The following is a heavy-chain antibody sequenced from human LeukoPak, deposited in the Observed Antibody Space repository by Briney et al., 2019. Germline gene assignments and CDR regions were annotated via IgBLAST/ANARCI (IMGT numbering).Heavy chain of an antibody. CDR1: GFTVSSNY. Sequence: GGSLRLSCAASGFTVSSNYMSWVRQAPGKGLEWVSVIYSGGSTYYADSVKGRFTISRHNSKNTLYPQMNSLRAEDTAVYYCARDLLSVLDYWGQGTLVTVSS. CDR3: ARDLLSVLDY. D-gene: IGHD1-1*01. V-gene: IGHV3-53*04. J-gene: IGHJ4*02. CDR2: IYSGGST.